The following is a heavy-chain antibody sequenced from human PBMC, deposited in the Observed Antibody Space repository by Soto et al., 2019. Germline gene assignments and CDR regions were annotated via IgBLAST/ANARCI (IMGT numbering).Heavy chain of an antibody. CDR1: GYTFTSYG. D-gene: IGHD6-13*01. J-gene: IGHJ4*02. CDR3: ARGPPGIAAAEVVFDY. V-gene: IGHV1-18*01. CDR2: ISAYNGNT. Sequence: ASVKVSCKASGYTFTSYGISWVRQAPGQGLEWMGWISAYNGNTNYAQKLQGRVTMTTDTSTSTAYMELRSLRSDDTAVYYCARGPPGIAAAEVVFDYWGQGTLVTVSS.